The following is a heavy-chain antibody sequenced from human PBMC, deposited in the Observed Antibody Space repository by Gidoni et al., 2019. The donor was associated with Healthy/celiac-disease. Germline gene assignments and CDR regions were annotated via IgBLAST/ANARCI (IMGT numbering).Heavy chain of an antibody. CDR2: IYHSGCT. V-gene: IGHV4-38-2*02. Sequence: QVPRQQSRPGLVKPSETLSLTCAGSGYSISSGYSWGWIRQPPGKGLEWIGSIYHSGCTYYNPYLKSRVTITVDTSKNQLSQKVSSVTAADTAVYYCARDQDAAEYFQHWGQGTLVTVSS. CDR3: ARDQDAAEYFQH. J-gene: IGHJ1*01. CDR1: GYSISSGYS.